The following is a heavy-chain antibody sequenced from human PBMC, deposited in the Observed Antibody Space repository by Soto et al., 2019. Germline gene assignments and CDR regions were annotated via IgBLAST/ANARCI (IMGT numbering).Heavy chain of an antibody. D-gene: IGHD6-19*01. CDR3: AKRTSGWYFDY. Sequence: EVQLLESGGSLVQPGGSLRLSCAASGFTFSNYAMRWVRQAPGKGLEWVSVISGSGDSTYYADSVKGRFTISRDNSKNTLYLQMNSLRAEDTAVYYCAKRTSGWYFDYWGQGTLVTVSS. V-gene: IGHV3-23*01. CDR2: ISGSGDST. CDR1: GFTFSNYA. J-gene: IGHJ4*02.